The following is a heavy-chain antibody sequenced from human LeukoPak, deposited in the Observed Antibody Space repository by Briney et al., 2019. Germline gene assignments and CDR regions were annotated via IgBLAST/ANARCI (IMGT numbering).Heavy chain of an antibody. Sequence: ASVKVSCKACGYTFTGYYMHWVRQAPGQGLEWMGRINPNSGGTNYAQKFQGRVTMTRDTSISTAYMELSRLRSDDTAVYYCARDYYSSSAATTFSFDYWGQGTLVTVS. CDR2: INPNSGGT. V-gene: IGHV1-2*06. CDR3: ARDYYSSSAATTFSFDY. J-gene: IGHJ4*02. D-gene: IGHD6-6*01. CDR1: GYTFTGYY.